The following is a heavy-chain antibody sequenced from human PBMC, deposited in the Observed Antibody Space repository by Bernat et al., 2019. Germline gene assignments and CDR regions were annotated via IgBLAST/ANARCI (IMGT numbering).Heavy chain of an antibody. J-gene: IGHJ4*02. Sequence: QVQLVESGGGVVQPGRSLRLSCAASGFTFSSYGMHWVRQAPGKGLEWVAVIWYDGSNKYYADSVKGRFTISRDNSKNTLYLQMNSLRAEDTAVYYCARVFIENYGAFDYWGQGTLVTVSS. CDR2: IWYDGSNK. CDR1: GFTFSSYG. CDR3: ARVFIENYGAFDY. V-gene: IGHV3-33*01. D-gene: IGHD1-7*01.